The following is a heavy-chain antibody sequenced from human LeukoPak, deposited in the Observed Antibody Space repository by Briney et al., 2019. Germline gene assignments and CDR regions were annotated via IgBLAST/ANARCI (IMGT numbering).Heavy chain of an antibody. J-gene: IGHJ4*02. CDR2: INPNSGGT. Sequence: ASVKVSCKASGYTFTGYYMHWVRRAPGQGLEWMGWINPNSGGTNYAQKFQGRVTMTRDTSISTAYMELSRLRSDDTAVYYCARGGELLSFADYYFDYWGQGTLVTVSS. CDR1: GYTFTGYY. CDR3: ARGGELLSFADYYFDY. V-gene: IGHV1-2*02. D-gene: IGHD1-26*01.